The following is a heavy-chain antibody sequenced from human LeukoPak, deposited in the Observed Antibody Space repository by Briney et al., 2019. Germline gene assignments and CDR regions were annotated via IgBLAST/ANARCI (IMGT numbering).Heavy chain of an antibody. V-gene: IGHV2-5*01. D-gene: IGHD3-3*01. CDR1: GFSLTTSGVG. CDR3: AHLSAYFDS. CDR2: VYWNVAK. J-gene: IGHJ4*02. Sequence: SGPTLVNPTQTLTLTCTFSGFSLTTSGVGVGWIRQPPGKALEWLALVYWNVAKPSSPSLKNRLTITKDTSKNHVVLTMTNMDPVDTATYYCAHLSAYFDSWGPGTLVTVSS.